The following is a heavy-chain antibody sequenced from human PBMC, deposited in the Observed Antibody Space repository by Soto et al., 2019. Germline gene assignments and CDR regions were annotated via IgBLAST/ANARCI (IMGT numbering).Heavy chain of an antibody. V-gene: IGHV1-69*06. J-gene: IGHJ4*02. CDR1: VDTFSNQA. CDR3: AASTFQSGVSGYFHLDH. Sequence: QVHLVQSGTEVKKPGSSVKVSCKTSVDTFSNQAISWVRQAPGQGLEWMGGIIPLFDSASYAQRSHDRVTITADKFTNTVYMELRSLTSEDTAVYYCAASTFQSGVSGYFHLDHWGQGTLVTVSS. CDR2: IIPLFDSA. D-gene: IGHD3-3*01.